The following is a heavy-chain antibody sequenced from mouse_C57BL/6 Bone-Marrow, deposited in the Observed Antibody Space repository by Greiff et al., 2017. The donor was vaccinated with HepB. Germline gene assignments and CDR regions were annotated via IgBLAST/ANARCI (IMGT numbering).Heavy chain of an antibody. V-gene: IGHV14-4*01. CDR2: IDPENGDT. D-gene: IGHD1-1*01. J-gene: IGHJ3*01. CDR3: TTLLRSWFAY. Sequence: VQLKQSGAELVRPGASVKLSCTASGFNIKDDYMHWVKQRPEQGLEWIGWIDPENGDTEYASKFQGKATITADTSSNTAYLQLSSLTSEDTAVYYCTTLLRSWFAYWGQGTLVTVSA. CDR1: GFNIKDDY.